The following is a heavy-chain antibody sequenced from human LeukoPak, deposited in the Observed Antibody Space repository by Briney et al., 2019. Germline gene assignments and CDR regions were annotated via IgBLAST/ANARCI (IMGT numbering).Heavy chain of an antibody. CDR2: IWYDGSNK. CDR3: ARDRGSRTEYFDH. Sequence: GGSLRLSCAASGFTFSNYGMHWVRQAPGKGLEWVAVIWYDGSNKHYADSVKGRFTISRDNSENTLYLQMNSLRAEDTAVYYCARDRGSRTEYFDHWGQGIPVTVSS. V-gene: IGHV3-33*01. J-gene: IGHJ4*02. CDR1: GFTFSNYG. D-gene: IGHD2-15*01.